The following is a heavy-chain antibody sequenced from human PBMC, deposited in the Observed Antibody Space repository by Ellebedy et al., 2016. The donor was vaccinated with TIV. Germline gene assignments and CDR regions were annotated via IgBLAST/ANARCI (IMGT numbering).Heavy chain of an antibody. CDR2: INHSGST. CDR3: ANQYYDSLTADSGVDV. CDR1: GVSFGDYY. J-gene: IGHJ6*04. V-gene: IGHV4-34*01. Sequence: SETLSLTCALYGVSFGDYYWSWVRQPPGRGLEWIGEINHSGSTNYNPSLKSRVTISVDVSKNQFSLKLSSVAAADTALYYCANQYYDSLTADSGVDVWGKGTTVTVSS. D-gene: IGHD3-9*01.